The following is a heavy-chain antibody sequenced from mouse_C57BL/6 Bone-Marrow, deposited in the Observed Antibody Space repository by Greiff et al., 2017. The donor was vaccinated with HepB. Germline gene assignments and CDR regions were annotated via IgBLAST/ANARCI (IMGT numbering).Heavy chain of an antibody. Sequence: QVQLQQSGPELVKPGASVKISCKASGYAFSSSWMNWVKQRPGKGLGWIGRIYPGDGDTNYNGKFKGKATLTADKSSSTAYMQLSSLTSEDSAVYFCARDYGGYYAMDSWGQGTSVTVSS. CDR1: GYAFSSSW. CDR2: IYPGDGDT. V-gene: IGHV1-82*01. CDR3: ARDYGGYYAMDS. J-gene: IGHJ4*01. D-gene: IGHD1-1*01.